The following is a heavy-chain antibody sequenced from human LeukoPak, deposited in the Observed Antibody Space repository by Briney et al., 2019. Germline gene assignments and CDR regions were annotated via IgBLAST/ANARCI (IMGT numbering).Heavy chain of an antibody. J-gene: IGHJ3*02. D-gene: IGHD6-13*01. CDR3: ARDTSWQQLDAFDI. CDR2: INPNSGGT. V-gene: IGHV1-2*02. CDR1: GYTFTGYY. Sequence: ASVTVSCKSSGYTFTGYYMHWVRQAPGQGLEWMGWINPNSGGTNYAQKFQGRVTMTRDTSISTAYMELSRLRSDDTAVYYCARDTSWQQLDAFDIWGQGTMVTVSS.